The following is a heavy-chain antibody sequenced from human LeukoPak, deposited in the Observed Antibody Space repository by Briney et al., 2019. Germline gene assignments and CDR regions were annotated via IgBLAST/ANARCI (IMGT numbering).Heavy chain of an antibody. J-gene: IGHJ4*02. D-gene: IGHD6-13*01. CDR1: GFTFSNYE. Sequence: GGSLRLSCAASGFTFSNYEMNWVRQAPGKGLEWVSYISSSGSTIYYADSVKGRFTISRDNAKNSLYLQMNSPRAEDTAVYYCARDYKAAYFDYWGQGTLVTVSS. CDR3: ARDYKAAYFDY. CDR2: ISSSGSTI. V-gene: IGHV3-48*03.